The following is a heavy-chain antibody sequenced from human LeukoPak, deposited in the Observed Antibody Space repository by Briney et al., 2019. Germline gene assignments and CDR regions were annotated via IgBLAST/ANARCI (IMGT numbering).Heavy chain of an antibody. J-gene: IGHJ4*02. CDR2: IRYDGSKK. Sequence: GGSLRLSCAASGFTFSSYGMHWVRQAPGKGLEGVAFIRYDGSKKYYADSVKGRFTISRDNSKNTLYLQVNSLRAEDTAVYYCARDLAPYCSGGRCSTFASWGQGTLVTVSS. CDR3: ARDLAPYCSGGRCSTFAS. V-gene: IGHV3-30*02. D-gene: IGHD2-15*01. CDR1: GFTFSSYG.